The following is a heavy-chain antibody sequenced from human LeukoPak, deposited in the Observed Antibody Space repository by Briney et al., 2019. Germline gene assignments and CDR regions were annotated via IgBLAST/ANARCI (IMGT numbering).Heavy chain of an antibody. D-gene: IGHD6-6*01. V-gene: IGHV3-33*01. CDR2: IWYDGSDQ. Sequence: GGSLRLSCAASGFTFRNHGMHWVRQAPGKGLEWVAVIWYDGSDQYYADSVKGRFTISRDNYKNTLSLQMNSLRVDDTAVYYCARDIAFRRIDYWGQGTPVTVSS. CDR3: ARDIAFRRIDY. CDR1: GFTFRNHG. J-gene: IGHJ4*02.